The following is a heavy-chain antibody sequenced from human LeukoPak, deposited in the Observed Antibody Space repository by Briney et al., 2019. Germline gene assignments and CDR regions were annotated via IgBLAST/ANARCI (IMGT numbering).Heavy chain of an antibody. CDR1: GFTFSSYA. V-gene: IGHV3-30-3*02. CDR3: AKLIGEQQLVPIDY. CDR2: ISYDGSNK. D-gene: IGHD6-13*01. J-gene: IGHJ4*02. Sequence: PGGSLRLSCAASGFTFSSYAMHWVRQAPGRGLEWVAVISYDGSNKYYADSVKGRFTISRDNSKDTLYLQMNSLRAEDTAVYYCAKLIGEQQLVPIDYWGQGTLVTVSS.